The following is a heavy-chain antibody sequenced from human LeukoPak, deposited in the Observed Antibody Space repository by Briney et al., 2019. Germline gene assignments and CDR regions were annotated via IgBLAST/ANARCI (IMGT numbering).Heavy chain of an antibody. J-gene: IGHJ4*02. CDR1: DYSISSGYY. CDR2: THHSGST. CDR3: ATLRAYSYGLIDWDY. Sequence: PSETLSLTCSVFDYSISSGYYWGWIRQPPGKGLEWIGSTHHSGSTYYNPSLKSRVTISVDTSKNQFSLKLSSLTAADTAVYYCATLRAYSYGLIDWDYWGQGTLVTVSS. D-gene: IGHD5-18*01. V-gene: IGHV4-38-2*02.